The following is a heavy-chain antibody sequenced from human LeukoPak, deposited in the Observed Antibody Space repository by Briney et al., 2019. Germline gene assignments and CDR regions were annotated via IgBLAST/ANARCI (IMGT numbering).Heavy chain of an antibody. CDR3: AKAPTLNTVGQ. CDR1: GFTLNNYA. J-gene: IGHJ4*02. V-gene: IGHV3-23*01. CDR2: IIAYDSVT. Sequence: QSGGSLRLSCEASGFTLNNYAMSWVRQAPGKGLQWVASIIAYDSVTYYADTVKGRFFIPRDNARDTLSLQMNSLTDDDTAIYYCAKAPTLNTVGQWGQGTLVTVSS. D-gene: IGHD4-17*01.